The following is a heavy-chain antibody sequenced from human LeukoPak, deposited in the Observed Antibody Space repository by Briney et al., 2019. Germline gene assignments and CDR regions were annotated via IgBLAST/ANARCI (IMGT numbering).Heavy chain of an antibody. D-gene: IGHD2-8*02. CDR2: IKQDGSEK. Sequence: GGSLRLSCAATGFTFSSFWRKWVRQAPGKGLEWVANIKQDGSEKYYVDSVRGRFTISRDNAKNSLYLQMNSLRTEDTAVYYCAAGGAYWGQGTLVTVSS. CDR1: GFTFSSFW. CDR3: AAGGAY. V-gene: IGHV3-7*03. J-gene: IGHJ4*02.